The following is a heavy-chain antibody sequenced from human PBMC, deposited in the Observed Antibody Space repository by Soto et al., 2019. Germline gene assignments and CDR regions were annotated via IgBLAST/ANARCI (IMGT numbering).Heavy chain of an antibody. CDR2: IIPILGIA. J-gene: IGHJ4*02. V-gene: IGHV1-69*02. CDR3: ARVNYYDSSGYPDY. D-gene: IGHD3-22*01. Sequence: QVQLVQSGAEEKKPGSSVKVSCKASGGTFSSYTISWVRQAPGQGLEWMGRIIPILGIANYAQKFQGRVTITADKSTSTAYMELSSLRSVDTAVYYCARVNYYDSSGYPDYWGQGTLVTVSS. CDR1: GGTFSSYT.